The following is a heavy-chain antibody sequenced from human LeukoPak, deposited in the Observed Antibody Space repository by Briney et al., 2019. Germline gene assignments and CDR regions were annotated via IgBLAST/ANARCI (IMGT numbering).Heavy chain of an antibody. Sequence: GGSLRLSCAASGFTFSSYGMSWVRQAPGKGLEWVSAISGSGGSTFYADSVKGRFTISRDNPKNTLFLQMNSLRAEGTAVYYCATSRFYYYPYYWGQGTLVTVSS. D-gene: IGHD3-10*01. J-gene: IGHJ4*02. V-gene: IGHV3-23*01. CDR1: GFTFSSYG. CDR3: ATSRFYYYPYY. CDR2: ISGSGGST.